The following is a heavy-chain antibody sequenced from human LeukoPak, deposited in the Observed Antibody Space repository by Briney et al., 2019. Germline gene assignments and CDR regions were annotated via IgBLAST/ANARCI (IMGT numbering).Heavy chain of an antibody. V-gene: IGHV4-59*12. Sequence: SETLSLTCTVSNDSINNYYWNWIRQPPGKGLEWIGYIYHTGSTNYNPSLKSRVTISVDTSKNQFSLKLSSVTAADTAVYYCATEPVMYSSSQYYFDYWGQGTLVTVSS. J-gene: IGHJ4*02. CDR3: ATEPVMYSSSQYYFDY. CDR1: NDSINNYY. CDR2: IYHTGST. D-gene: IGHD6-13*01.